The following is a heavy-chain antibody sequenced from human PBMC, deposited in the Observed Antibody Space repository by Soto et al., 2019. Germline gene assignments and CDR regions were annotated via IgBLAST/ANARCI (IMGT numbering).Heavy chain of an antibody. CDR3: DREGGVWGTYRRPNHYYFDF. J-gene: IGHJ4*02. D-gene: IGHD3-16*02. Sequence: PSETLSLTCTVSGDSISSSCHSWNWIRQPPGKDLEWIGYISHSGNTYYNPSLKSRVIISVDTSNNEFSLKLRSVTAADTAVYYCDREGGVWGTYRRPNHYYFDFWGRGTLVTVSS. V-gene: IGHV4-30-4*01. CDR1: GDSISSSCHS. CDR2: ISHSGNT.